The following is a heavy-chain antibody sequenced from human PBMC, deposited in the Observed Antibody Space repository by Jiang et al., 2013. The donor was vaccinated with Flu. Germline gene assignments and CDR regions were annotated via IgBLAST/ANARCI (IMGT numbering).Heavy chain of an antibody. CDR1: GDPINRNNYY. J-gene: IGHJ4*02. V-gene: IGHV4-39*07. D-gene: IGHD2-15*01. CDR3: ARVEGYCRNGNCYQTKHKFDY. CDR2: IFHSGNT. Sequence: KPSETLSLTCTVSGDPINRNNYYWGWIRQSPGSGLEWLGSIFHSGNTYYNPSLKNRLSMFIDMSTNQFSLSLASVTAADTAVYYCARVEGYCRNGNCYQTKHKFDYWGQGALVTVSS.